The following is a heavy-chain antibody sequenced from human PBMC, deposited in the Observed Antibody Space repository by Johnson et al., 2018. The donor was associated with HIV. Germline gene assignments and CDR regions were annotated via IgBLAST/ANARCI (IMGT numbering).Heavy chain of an antibody. J-gene: IGHJ3*02. CDR2: ISYDGSST. Sequence: QMQLVESGGGVVQPGRSLRLSCAASGFTFSSYAMHWVRQAPGKGLEWVAVISYDGSSTYYADSVTGRFTISRDNSKNTLYMHMNSLGAEDTALYYCARVPPWALGATGWLDAFDIWGQGTMVTGSS. CDR1: GFTFSSYA. D-gene: IGHD1-26*01. CDR3: ARVPPWALGATGWLDAFDI. V-gene: IGHV3-30*04.